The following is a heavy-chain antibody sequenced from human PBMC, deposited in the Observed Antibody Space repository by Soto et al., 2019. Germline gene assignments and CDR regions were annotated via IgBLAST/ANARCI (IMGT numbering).Heavy chain of an antibody. CDR2: IYYSGST. Sequence: SETLSLTCTVSGGSISSGGYYWSWIRQHPGKGLEWIGYIYYSGSTYYNPSLKSRVTISVDTSKNQFSLKLSSVTAADTAVYYCARDTESSDGSGNCFDPWGQGTLVTVSS. J-gene: IGHJ5*02. V-gene: IGHV4-31*03. CDR1: GGSISSGGYY. CDR3: ARDTESSDGSGNCFDP. D-gene: IGHD4-17*01.